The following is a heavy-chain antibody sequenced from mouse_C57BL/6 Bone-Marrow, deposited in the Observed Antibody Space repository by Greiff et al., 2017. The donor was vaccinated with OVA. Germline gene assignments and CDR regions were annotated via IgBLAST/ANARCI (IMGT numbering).Heavy chain of an antibody. CDR3: ARDGSSYWYFDV. D-gene: IGHD1-1*01. CDR1: GYTFTDYY. J-gene: IGHJ1*03. Sequence: VQLQQSGPELVKPGASVKISCKASGYTFTDYYMNWVKQSHGKILEWIGDINTNNGGTSYNQKFKGNATLTVDKSDSIAYMELRSLTSEDSAVDYCARDGSSYWYFDVWGTGTTVTVSS. CDR2: INTNNGGT. V-gene: IGHV1-26*01.